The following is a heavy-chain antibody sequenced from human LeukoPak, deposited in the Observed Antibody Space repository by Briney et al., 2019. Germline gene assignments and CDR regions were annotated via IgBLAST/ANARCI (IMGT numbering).Heavy chain of an antibody. Sequence: ASVKVSCKVSGYTLTELSMHWVRQAPGQGLEWMGWINPNSGGTNYAQKFQGRVTMTRDTSISTAYMELSRLRFDDTAVYYCARDSTLGYDILTGYYSFDYWGQGTLVTVSS. J-gene: IGHJ4*02. CDR2: INPNSGGT. CDR1: GYTLTELS. CDR3: ARDSTLGYDILTGYYSFDY. D-gene: IGHD3-9*01. V-gene: IGHV1-2*02.